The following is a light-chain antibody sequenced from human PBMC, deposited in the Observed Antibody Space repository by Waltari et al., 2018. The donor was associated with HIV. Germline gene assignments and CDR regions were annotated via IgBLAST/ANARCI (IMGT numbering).Light chain of an antibody. J-gene: IGLJ3*02. CDR3: QSYDSSLSAWV. Sequence: QSVLTQPPSLSGAPGQTVTISCTGTSSNIGADYHVHWYQQLPGTAPKLLIYGNTRRPSGVPDRFSGSKSGTSACLAITGLQADDEADYYCQSYDSSLSAWVFGGGTKLTVL. CDR2: GNT. V-gene: IGLV1-40*01. CDR1: SSNIGADYH.